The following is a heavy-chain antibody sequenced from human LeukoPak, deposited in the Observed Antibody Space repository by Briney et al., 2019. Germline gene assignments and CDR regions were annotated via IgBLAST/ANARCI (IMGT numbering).Heavy chain of an antibody. Sequence: GGSLTLSCAAFGFTFTTYWMKWVRQAQGKGREWVANINQDGSERYYVDSVKGRFTVYRDNAKDSLSLQMNSLGVEDTAVYYCARGFDGANAFDLWGQGTMVTVSS. V-gene: IGHV3-7*01. J-gene: IGHJ3*01. CDR1: GFTFTTYW. CDR2: INQDGSER. CDR3: ARGFDGANAFDL.